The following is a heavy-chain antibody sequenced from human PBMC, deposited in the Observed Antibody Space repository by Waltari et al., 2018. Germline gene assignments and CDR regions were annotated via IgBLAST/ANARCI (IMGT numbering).Heavy chain of an antibody. J-gene: IGHJ3*02. CDR2: IWYDGSDK. Sequence: QVQLVESGGGVVQPGRSLRLSCAASGFTFSSYGMHWVSQAPGQGLEWVAVIWYDGSDKYYADSVKGRFTISRDNSKNTLYLQMNSLRAEDTAVYYCARSRVPGYYYDSRGYPGAFDIWGQGTMVTVSS. CDR1: GFTFSSYG. D-gene: IGHD3-22*01. V-gene: IGHV3-33*01. CDR3: ARSRVPGYYYDSRGYPGAFDI.